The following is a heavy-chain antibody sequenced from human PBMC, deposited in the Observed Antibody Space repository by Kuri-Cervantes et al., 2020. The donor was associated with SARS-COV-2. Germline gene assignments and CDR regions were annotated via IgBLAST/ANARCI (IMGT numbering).Heavy chain of an antibody. D-gene: IGHD3-10*01. Sequence: SETLSLTCAVSGGSISSGGYSWSWIRQPPGKGLEWIGYIYHSGSTYYNPSLKSRVTISVDRSKNQFSLKLSSVTAADTAVYYCARQVLLWFGELNYMDVWGKGTTVTVSS. V-gene: IGHV4-30-2*01. CDR2: IYHSGST. CDR3: ARQVLLWFGELNYMDV. J-gene: IGHJ6*03. CDR1: GGSISSGGYS.